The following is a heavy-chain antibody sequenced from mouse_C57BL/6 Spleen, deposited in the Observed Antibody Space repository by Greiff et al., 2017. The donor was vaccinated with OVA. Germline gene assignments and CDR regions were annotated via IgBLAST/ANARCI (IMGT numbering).Heavy chain of an antibody. CDR3: TRVSSGLYAMDY. J-gene: IGHJ4*01. CDR2: ISSGGDYI. Sequence: EVQRVESGAGLVKPGGSLKLSCAASGFTFSSYAMSWVRQTPEKRLEWVAYISSGGDYIYYADTVKGRFTISRDNARNTLYLQMSSLKSEDTAMYYCTRVSSGLYAMDYWGQGTSVTVSS. D-gene: IGHD3-2*02. CDR1: GFTFSSYA. V-gene: IGHV5-9-1*02.